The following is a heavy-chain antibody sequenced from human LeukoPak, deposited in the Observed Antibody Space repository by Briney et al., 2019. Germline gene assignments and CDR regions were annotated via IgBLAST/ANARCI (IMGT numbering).Heavy chain of an antibody. J-gene: IGHJ4*02. CDR1: GYTFTSYY. D-gene: IGHD6-19*01. CDR3: ARASLTRIAVAGIIDY. CDR2: INPSGGST. Sequence: ASVKVSCKASGYTFTSYYMHWVRQAPGQGLEWMGIINPSGGSTSYAQKFQGRVTMTRDMSTSTVYMELSSLRSEDTAVYYCARASLTRIAVAGIIDYWGQGTLVTVSS. V-gene: IGHV1-46*01.